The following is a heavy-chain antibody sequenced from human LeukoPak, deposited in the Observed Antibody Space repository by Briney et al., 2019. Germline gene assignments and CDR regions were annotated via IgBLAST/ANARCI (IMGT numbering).Heavy chain of an antibody. D-gene: IGHD6-19*01. V-gene: IGHV3-48*01. CDR3: AKDLYGSGWYNYFDP. CDR1: GFTFNTYT. Sequence: GGSLRLSCAASGFTFNTYTMNWVRQAPGKGLEWVSYISGSSGIIDYADSVRGRFTISRDNAKNSLYLQMNSLRTEDTAVYHCAKDLYGSGWYNYFDPWGQGALVTVSS. CDR2: ISGSSGII. J-gene: IGHJ5*02.